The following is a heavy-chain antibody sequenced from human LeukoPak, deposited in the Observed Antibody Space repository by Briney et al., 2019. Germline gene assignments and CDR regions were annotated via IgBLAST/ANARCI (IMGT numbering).Heavy chain of an antibody. CDR1: GGSISSYY. CDR2: IYTSGST. Sequence: SDTLSLTCTVSGGSISSYYWSWIRQPAGKGLEWIGRIYTSGSTNYNPSLKSRVTMSVDTSKNQFSLKLSSVTAADTAVYYCARDNCSSTSCYNNYFDYWGQGTLVTVSS. J-gene: IGHJ4*02. V-gene: IGHV4-4*07. CDR3: ARDNCSSTSCYNNYFDY. D-gene: IGHD2-2*02.